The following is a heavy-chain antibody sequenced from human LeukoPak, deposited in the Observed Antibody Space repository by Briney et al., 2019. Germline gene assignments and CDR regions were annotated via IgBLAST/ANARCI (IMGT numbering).Heavy chain of an antibody. CDR1: GYTFTSYD. D-gene: IGHD3-10*01. Sequence: ASVKVSCKASGYTFTSYDISWVRQATGQGLEWMGWMNPNSGNAGYAQRFQGRVAMTRNNSISTAYMELTSLRSEDTAVYYCGRPLQRGSWTQRALDYWGQGTLVTVSS. CDR3: GRPLQRGSWTQRALDY. J-gene: IGHJ4*02. V-gene: IGHV1-8*01. CDR2: MNPNSGNA.